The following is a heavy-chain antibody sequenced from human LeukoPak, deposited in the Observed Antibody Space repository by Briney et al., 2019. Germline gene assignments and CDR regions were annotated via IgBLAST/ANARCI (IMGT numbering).Heavy chain of an antibody. V-gene: IGHV3-7*01. CDR2: IKQDGSEK. Sequence: GGPLRLSCAASGFTFSSYWMSWVRQAPGKGLEGVANIKQDGSEKYYVDSVKGRFTISRDNAKNSLYLQMNSLRAEDTAVYYCARDTEHCSSTSCYTGNYYYYMDVWGKGTTVTASS. CDR1: GFTFSSYW. J-gene: IGHJ6*03. CDR3: ARDTEHCSSTSCYTGNYYYYMDV. D-gene: IGHD2-2*02.